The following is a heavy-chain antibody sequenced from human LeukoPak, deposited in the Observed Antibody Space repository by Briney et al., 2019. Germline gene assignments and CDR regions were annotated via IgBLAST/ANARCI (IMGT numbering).Heavy chain of an antibody. V-gene: IGHV3-23*01. Sequence: PGGSLRLSCAASGFTLSSYWMNWVRQAPGKGLEWVSGIRADAVTTYYADSVKGRFIISRDNSKNTEYLQMNSLSAEDAAVYYCVKDDGWVQYANWGQGTLVTVSS. D-gene: IGHD5-24*01. J-gene: IGHJ4*02. CDR1: GFTLSSYW. CDR2: IRADAVTT. CDR3: VKDDGWVQYAN.